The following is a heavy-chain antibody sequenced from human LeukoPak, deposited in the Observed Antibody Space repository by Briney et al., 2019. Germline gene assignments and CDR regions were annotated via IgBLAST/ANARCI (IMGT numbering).Heavy chain of an antibody. CDR2: ITPDGSDK. CDR1: GFTFRSYW. V-gene: IGHV3-7*01. D-gene: IGHD5-24*01. J-gene: IGHJ6*03. Sequence: GGSLRLSCAVSGFTFRSYWMGWVRQTPGKGLEWVANITPDGSDKYYVDSVKGRFTISRDNAKNSLYLQMSSLRAEDTAVYYCARVRDGYKPPKLSSYYYMDVWGKGTTVTISS. CDR3: ARVRDGYKPPKLSSYYYMDV.